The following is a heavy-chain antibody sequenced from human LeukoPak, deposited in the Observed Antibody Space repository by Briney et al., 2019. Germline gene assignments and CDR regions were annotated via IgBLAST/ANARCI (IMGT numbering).Heavy chain of an antibody. V-gene: IGHV1-46*01. Sequence: ASVKVSCKASGYTLTRYFIHWVRQAPGQGLEWMGIINPNGGSTSYPQKFQGRVTMTRDTSISTAYMELSRLRSDDTAVYYCARIALAAAVTDYWGQGTLVTVSS. CDR3: ARIALAAAVTDY. J-gene: IGHJ4*02. CDR1: GYTLTRYF. CDR2: INPNGGST. D-gene: IGHD6-13*01.